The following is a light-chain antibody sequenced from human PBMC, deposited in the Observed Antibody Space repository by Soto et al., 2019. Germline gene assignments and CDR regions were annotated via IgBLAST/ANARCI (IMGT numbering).Light chain of an antibody. CDR3: QQYDSSSIT. J-gene: IGKJ5*01. V-gene: IGKV3-20*01. CDR1: QSVSSTY. CDR2: GTS. Sequence: EIVLTQSPGTLSLSPGERATLSCRASQSVSSTYSVWYQQKPGQTPRLLIYGTSNRATGIPDRFSGSGSGTDFTLTISRLEPEDFAVYYCQQYDSSSITFGQGPRLEIK.